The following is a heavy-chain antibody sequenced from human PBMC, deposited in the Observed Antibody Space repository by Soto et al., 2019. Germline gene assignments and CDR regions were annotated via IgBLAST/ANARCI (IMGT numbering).Heavy chain of an antibody. CDR3: ARSTAARRTVDY. Sequence: ASVKVSCKASGYTFTAYYMHWVRQAPGQGLEWMGWVNPNSGGTNYAQKFQGRVTMTRDTSITTAYMELSRLRSDDTAVYYCARSTAARRTVDYWGQGTLVTVSS. J-gene: IGHJ4*01. CDR1: GYTFTAYY. V-gene: IGHV1-2*02. D-gene: IGHD6-6*01. CDR2: VNPNSGGT.